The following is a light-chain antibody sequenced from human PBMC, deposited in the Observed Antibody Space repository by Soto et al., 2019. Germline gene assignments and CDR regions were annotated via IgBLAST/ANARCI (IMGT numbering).Light chain of an antibody. CDR1: QNVYSN. Sequence: ETVLTQSPATLSVSPGERVTLSCRAGQNVYSNLAWYQHKPGQAPRLLVYGASTRATDIPARFSGSGSGRDFTLTISGLQPEDFAVYYCQQYNNWPLYSFGQGTKLEIK. CDR2: GAS. J-gene: IGKJ2*01. CDR3: QQYNNWPLYS. V-gene: IGKV3-15*01.